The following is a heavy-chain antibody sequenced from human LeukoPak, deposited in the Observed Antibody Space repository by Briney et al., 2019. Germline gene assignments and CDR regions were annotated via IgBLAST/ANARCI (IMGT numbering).Heavy chain of an antibody. J-gene: IGHJ3*02. V-gene: IGHV3-15*01. CDR3: TTNDAFDI. CDR2: IKTKTNGGGGTT. Sequence: ESLKISWSASGFTFNDAWMGWVRPASGKGLEWVGRIKTKTNGGGGTTDYAAPVKGRFTNARDDSKNTLYLQMNSLKTEDTAVYYCTTNDAFDIWGQGTMVTVSS. CDR1: GFTFNDAW.